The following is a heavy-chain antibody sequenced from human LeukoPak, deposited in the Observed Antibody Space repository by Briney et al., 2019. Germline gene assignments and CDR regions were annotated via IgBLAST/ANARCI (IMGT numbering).Heavy chain of an antibody. D-gene: IGHD3-3*01. CDR3: ARGAGNQYDFWSGYYTYFDY. V-gene: IGHV1-8*02. Sequence: ASVKVSCKASGYTFTSYDINWVRQATGQGLEWMGWMNPNSGNTGYAQKFQGRVTMTRDTSTSTVYMELSSLRSEDTAVYYCARGAGNQYDFWSGYYTYFDYWGQGTLVTVSS. CDR1: GYTFTSYD. J-gene: IGHJ4*02. CDR2: MNPNSGNT.